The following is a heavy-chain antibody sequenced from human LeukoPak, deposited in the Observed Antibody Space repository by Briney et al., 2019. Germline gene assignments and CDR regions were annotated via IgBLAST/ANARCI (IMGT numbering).Heavy chain of an antibody. CDR3: ARLLPYCGGDCYFSYFDY. D-gene: IGHD2-21*02. CDR1: GYSFTSYW. Sequence: GESLKISCKGSGYSFTSYWIGWVRQMPGKGLEWMGIIYPGDSDTRYSPSFQGQVTISADKSISTAYLQWSSLKASDTAMYYCARLLPYCGGDCYFSYFDYWGQGTLVTVSS. J-gene: IGHJ4*02. V-gene: IGHV5-51*01. CDR2: IYPGDSDT.